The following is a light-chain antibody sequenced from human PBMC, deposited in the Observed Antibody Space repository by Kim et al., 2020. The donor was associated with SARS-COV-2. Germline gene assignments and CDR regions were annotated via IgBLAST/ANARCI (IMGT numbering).Light chain of an antibody. CDR2: DAS. J-gene: IGKJ1*01. CDR3: QQRGSWPT. Sequence: SLSPGERATLSCRTSQSGSHYLAWYQQKPGQAPRLLIYDASSRATGIPARFSGSGSGTDFTLTISSLEPEDFAVYYCQQRGSWPTFGQGTKVEIK. CDR1: QSGSHY. V-gene: IGKV3-11*01.